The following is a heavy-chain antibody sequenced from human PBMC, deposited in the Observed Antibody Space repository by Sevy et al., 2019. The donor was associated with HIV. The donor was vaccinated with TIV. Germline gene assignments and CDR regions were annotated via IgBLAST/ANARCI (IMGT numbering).Heavy chain of an antibody. V-gene: IGHV4-39*01. D-gene: IGHD6-6*01. Sequence: SETLSLTCTVSGGSISSSSYYWGWIRQPPGKGPEWIASIYYSGSTYYKSSLKSRVTISVDTSKNQFSLKVRSVSAADAAVYYCARHPIPRGGIEARPDDAFDIWGQGTMVTVSS. CDR3: ARHPIPRGGIEARPDDAFDI. CDR2: IYYSGST. J-gene: IGHJ3*02. CDR1: GGSISSSSYY.